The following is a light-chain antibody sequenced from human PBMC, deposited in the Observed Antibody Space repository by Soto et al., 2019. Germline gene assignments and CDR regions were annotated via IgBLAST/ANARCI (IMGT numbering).Light chain of an antibody. CDR1: QTIGDW. CDR3: QQCYTYPWT. V-gene: IGKV1-5*03. J-gene: IGKJ1*01. Sequence: DIQRAQSPSTLSGSVGDRVTIACRASQTIGDWLAWYQQKPGKAPKLLIYKASTLKSGVPSRFSGGGSGTDFTLTITSLQPEDFATYYCQQCYTYPWTFGQGTKVDIK. CDR2: KAS.